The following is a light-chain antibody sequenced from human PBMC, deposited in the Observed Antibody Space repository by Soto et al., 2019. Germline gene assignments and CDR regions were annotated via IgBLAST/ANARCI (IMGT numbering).Light chain of an antibody. CDR2: GAS. CDR1: QSVGSSY. Sequence: EIVLTQSPGTLSVSPGERVTLSCRASQSVGSSYLAWYQQRPGQAPRLLIFGASYRATGIPDRFSGSGSGTDSTLTISTLEPEDFAVYYCQQYSSSPPEFTFGPGTKVDSK. V-gene: IGKV3-20*01. J-gene: IGKJ3*01. CDR3: QQYSSSPPEFT.